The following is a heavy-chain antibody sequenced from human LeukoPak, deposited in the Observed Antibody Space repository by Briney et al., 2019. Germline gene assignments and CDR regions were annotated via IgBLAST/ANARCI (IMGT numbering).Heavy chain of an antibody. Sequence: PSETLSLTCTVSVASIITSSYCWGWIRQPPGKGLEWIGTISCSVGNYYNPSLQTRAITPVYTSSNHFSLKLSSVTAADTAVYYCANRNYPSYFAYWGRGTLVTVSS. CDR1: VASIITSSYC. J-gene: IGHJ4*02. V-gene: IGHV4-39*01. CDR3: ANRNYPSYFAY. D-gene: IGHD4-11*01. CDR2: ISCSVGN.